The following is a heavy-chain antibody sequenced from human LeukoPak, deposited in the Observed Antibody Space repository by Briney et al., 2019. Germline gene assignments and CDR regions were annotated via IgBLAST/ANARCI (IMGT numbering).Heavy chain of an antibody. V-gene: IGHV3-21*01. CDR1: GFTFSSYS. J-gene: IGHJ6*03. CDR2: ISSSNSYI. Sequence: TGGSLRLSCAASGFTFSSYSMNWVRQAPGKGLEWVSSISSSNSYIYYADSVKGRFTISRDNAKNSLYLQMNSLRAEDTAVYYCARVFADLVYYYYYMDVWGKGTTVTVSS. D-gene: IGHD3-3*01. CDR3: ARVFADLVYYYYYMDV.